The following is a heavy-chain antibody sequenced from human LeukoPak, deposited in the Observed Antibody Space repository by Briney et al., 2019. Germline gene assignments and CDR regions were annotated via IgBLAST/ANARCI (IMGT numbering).Heavy chain of an antibody. V-gene: IGHV1-46*01. Sequence: ASVKVSCKAFGYTFTSNYMHWVRQAPGQGPEWMGVISPSGGSTTYAQKFQGRVTITADESTSTAYMELSSLRSEDTAVYYCARGGGSGSYYRPLFDYWGQGTLVTVSS. CDR3: ARGGGSGSYYRPLFDY. CDR2: ISPSGGST. D-gene: IGHD3-10*01. J-gene: IGHJ4*02. CDR1: GYTFTSNY.